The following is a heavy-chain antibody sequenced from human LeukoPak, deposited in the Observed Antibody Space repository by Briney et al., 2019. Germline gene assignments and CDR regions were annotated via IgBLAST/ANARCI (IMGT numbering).Heavy chain of an antibody. V-gene: IGHV3-15*01. CDR2: IKSNVDGGTT. D-gene: IGHD4-17*01. J-gene: IGHJ5*02. CDR3: SRRHDYGDFLNWFDP. Sequence: GSLRLSCAASGFSFTNAWMTWVRQAPGKGLEWVGHIKSNVDGGTTDYAAPVKGRFTISRDDSKSTLYLQMNSLKTEDTAVYYCSRRHDYGDFLNWFDPWGQGTLVTVSS. CDR1: GFSFTNAW.